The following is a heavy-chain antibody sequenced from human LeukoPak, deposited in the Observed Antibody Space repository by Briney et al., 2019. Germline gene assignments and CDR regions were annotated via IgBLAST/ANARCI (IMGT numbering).Heavy chain of an antibody. CDR2: INPTSGST. CDR3: ARDGGGWLDP. CDR1: GYTDIDYY. D-gene: IGHD3-16*01. J-gene: IGHJ5*02. V-gene: IGHV1-46*01. Sequence: GASVKVSCKASGYTDIDYYMHWVRQAPGQGLEWMGMINPTSGSTDYAQTFQGRVTMTRDTPTSVFYMEMNGLTSDDTAVYYCARDGGGWLDPWGQGTLVTVSS.